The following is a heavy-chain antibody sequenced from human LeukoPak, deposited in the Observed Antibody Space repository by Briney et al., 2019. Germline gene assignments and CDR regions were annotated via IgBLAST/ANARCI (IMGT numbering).Heavy chain of an antibody. CDR2: IRYDGSNK. J-gene: IGHJ5*02. CDR1: GFTFSSYG. D-gene: IGHD2-15*01. V-gene: IGHV3-30*02. CDR3: AKRTGGGGSSANWFDP. Sequence: GGSLRLSCAASGFTFSSYGMHWVRQAPGKGLEWVAFIRYDGSNKYYADSVKGRFTISRDNSKNTLYLQMNSLRAEDTAVYYCAKRTGGGGSSANWFDPWGQGTLVTVSS.